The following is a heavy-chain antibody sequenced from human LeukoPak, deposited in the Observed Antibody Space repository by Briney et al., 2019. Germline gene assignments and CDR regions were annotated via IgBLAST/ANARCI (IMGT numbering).Heavy chain of an antibody. CDR3: ARVAGGLRVYAFDI. D-gene: IGHD3-16*01. CDR1: GLTVSSNY. Sequence: GGSLRLSCAASGLTVSSNYMSWVRQAPGKGLEWLSVIYNGDMTYYADSVKGRFTISRDNSKNTLYLQMNNLRAEDTAVYYCARVAGGLRVYAFDIWGQGTMVTVSS. CDR2: IYNGDMT. J-gene: IGHJ3*02. V-gene: IGHV3-66*01.